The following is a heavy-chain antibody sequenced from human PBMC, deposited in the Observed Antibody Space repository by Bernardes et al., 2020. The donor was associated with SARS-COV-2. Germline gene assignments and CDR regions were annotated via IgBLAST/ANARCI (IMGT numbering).Heavy chain of an antibody. CDR2: LYYSGST. D-gene: IGHD3-10*01. V-gene: IGHV4-59*07. CDR1: GCSPSSSY. CDR3: AGGLRFGELLYPVDWFEP. J-gene: IGHJ5*02. Sequence: SDTLYLTFTVPGCSPSSSYRSCIALPPGEGLASIGFLYYSGSTNYNPSLKSRVTISVHTSKNLCSLKLSSLTASDTAVYYCAGGLRFGELLYPVDWFEPWGEGTLVTVYS.